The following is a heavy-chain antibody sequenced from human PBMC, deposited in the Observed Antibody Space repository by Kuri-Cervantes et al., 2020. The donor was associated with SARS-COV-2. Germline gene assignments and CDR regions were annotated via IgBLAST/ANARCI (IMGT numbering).Heavy chain of an antibody. CDR1: GFTFSRYA. J-gene: IGHJ4*02. CDR3: AKEVAGTFRPRYPRGPLPY. V-gene: IGHV4-59*01. CDR2: IYYSGST. D-gene: IGHD6-19*01. Sequence: GSLRLSCAASGFTFSRYAMSWVRQAPGKGLEWIGYIYYSGSTNYNPSLKSRVTISVDPSKNQFSLKLSSVTAADTAVYYCAKEVAGTFRPRYPRGPLPYWGQGTLVTVSS.